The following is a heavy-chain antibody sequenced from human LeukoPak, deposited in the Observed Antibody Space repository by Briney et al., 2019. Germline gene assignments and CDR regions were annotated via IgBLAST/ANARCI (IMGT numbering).Heavy chain of an antibody. CDR1: GFTFINAW. V-gene: IGHV3-15*01. CDR3: TTGATGFCSSTSCYLIDH. D-gene: IGHD2-2*01. Sequence: GGSLRLSCAASGFTFINAWMSWVHQAPGKGLEWVARIRSKADGGTADYPAPVKGRFTISRDDSKNTLHLQMNSLKAEDTAVYYCTTGATGFCSSTSCYLIDHWGQGTLVTVSS. J-gene: IGHJ4*02. CDR2: IRSKADGGTA.